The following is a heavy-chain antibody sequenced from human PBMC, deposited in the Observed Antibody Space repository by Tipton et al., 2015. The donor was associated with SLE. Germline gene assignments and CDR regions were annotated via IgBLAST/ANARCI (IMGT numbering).Heavy chain of an antibody. D-gene: IGHD3-10*02. CDR1: GGSISSASSY. J-gene: IGHJ6*02. V-gene: IGHV4-61*02. CDR3: ARGMLTWRGAIVGVDV. Sequence: LRLSCTVSGGSISSASSYWSWVRQPAGKGLEWIGRIYVSGVTNYSPSLKSRVSISIDTSKNQFSLRLSSVTAADTAVYYCARGMLTWRGAIVGVDVWGQGTTVNVSS. CDR2: IYVSGVT.